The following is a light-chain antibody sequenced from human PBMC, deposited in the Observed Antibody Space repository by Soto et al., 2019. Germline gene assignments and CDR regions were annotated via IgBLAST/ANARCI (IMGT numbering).Light chain of an antibody. V-gene: IGKV3-11*01. CDR3: QHRSDWPPFT. CDR1: QSISTF. CDR2: DVS. Sequence: EIVLTQSPATLSLFPGERATLSCRASQSISTFLAWYQQKPGQAPRLLIFDVSMRATGIPARFSGSGSGTDFTLTISSLEPDDFAVYYCQHRSDWPPFTFGPGTKVDI. J-gene: IGKJ3*01.